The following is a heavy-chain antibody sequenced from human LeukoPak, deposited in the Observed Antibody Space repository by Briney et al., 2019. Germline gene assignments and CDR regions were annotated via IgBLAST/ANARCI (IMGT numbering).Heavy chain of an antibody. CDR3: ASQAVAEDYFDY. CDR2: IYYSGST. Sequence: SETLSLTCTVSGGSVSSGSYYWSWIRQPPGKGLEWIGYIYYSGSTNYNPSLKSRVTISVDTSKNQFSLKLGSVTAADTAVYYCASQAVAEDYFDYWGQGTLVTVSS. CDR1: GGSVSSGSYY. V-gene: IGHV4-61*01. J-gene: IGHJ4*02. D-gene: IGHD6-19*01.